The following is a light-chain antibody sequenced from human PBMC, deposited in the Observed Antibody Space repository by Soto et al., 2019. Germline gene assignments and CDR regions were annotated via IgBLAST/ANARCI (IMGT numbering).Light chain of an antibody. CDR2: ATS. CDR3: TSFARGSTLV. V-gene: IGLV2-23*01. Sequence: QSVLTQPAAVSGSPGQSITISRTGTSSDVGTYNLVSWYQQYPGKAPKLMIYATSKRPSGVSNRFSGSKSGDTASLTISGLQAEDEADYYCTSFARGSTLVFGGGTKLTVL. J-gene: IGLJ3*02. CDR1: SSDVGTYNL.